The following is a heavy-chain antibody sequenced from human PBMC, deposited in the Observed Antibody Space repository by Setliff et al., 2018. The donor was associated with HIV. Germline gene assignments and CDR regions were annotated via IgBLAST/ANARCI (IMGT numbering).Heavy chain of an antibody. Sequence: ASVKVSCKASGYTFTNFGITWVRQAPGQGLEWMGWISAYTRNTNYAQKVQGRVTMTADTSTNTAYMELRSLRSDDTAVYYCARGQVVGYTYSGIELWGQGTLVTVSS. V-gene: IGHV1-18*01. CDR3: ARGQVVGYTYSGIEL. CDR2: ISAYTRNT. D-gene: IGHD5-18*01. J-gene: IGHJ4*02. CDR1: GYTFTNFG.